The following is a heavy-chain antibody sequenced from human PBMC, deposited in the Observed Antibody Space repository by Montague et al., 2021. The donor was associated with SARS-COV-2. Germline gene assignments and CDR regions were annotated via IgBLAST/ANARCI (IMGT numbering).Heavy chain of an antibody. CDR1: GFSLSTSGMC. D-gene: IGHD3-10*01. V-gene: IGHV2-70*11. J-gene: IGHJ4*02. CDR2: IDWDDDK. Sequence: PALGKPTQTLTLTCTFSGFSLSTSGMCVSWIRQPPGKALEWLARIDWDDDKYYSTSLKTRLTISKDTSKNQVVLTMTNMDPVDTATYYCARIYYGSGRSPLDYWGQGTLVTVSS. CDR3: ARIYYGSGRSPLDY.